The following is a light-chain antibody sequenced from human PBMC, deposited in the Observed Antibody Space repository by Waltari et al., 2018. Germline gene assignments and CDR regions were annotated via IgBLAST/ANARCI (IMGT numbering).Light chain of an antibody. J-gene: IGLJ2*01. V-gene: IGLV2-11*01. CDR1: SSDVGGYNY. CDR2: DVS. CDR3: CSYAGSYTSYVL. Sequence: QSALTQPRSVSGSPGQSVTISCTGTSSDVGGYNYVSWYQQHPGKAPKLMIYDVSKRPSGVPVRFSGSKSSNPASLTISGLQAEDEADDYCCSYAGSYTSYVLFGGGTKLTVL.